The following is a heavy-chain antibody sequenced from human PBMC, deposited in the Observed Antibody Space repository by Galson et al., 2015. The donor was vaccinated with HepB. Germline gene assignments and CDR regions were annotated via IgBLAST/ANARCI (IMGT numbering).Heavy chain of an antibody. CDR2: IIPIFGTA. Sequence: VKVSCKASGGTFSSYAISWVRQAPGQGLEWMGGIIPIFGTANYAQKFQGRVTITADELTNIAYMELSSLRSDDTAVYYCARVGGKLGYCSGGRCSNWFDPWGQGTLVTVSS. J-gene: IGHJ5*02. CDR3: ARVGGKLGYCSGGRCSNWFDP. CDR1: GGTFSSYA. V-gene: IGHV1-69*01. D-gene: IGHD2-15*01.